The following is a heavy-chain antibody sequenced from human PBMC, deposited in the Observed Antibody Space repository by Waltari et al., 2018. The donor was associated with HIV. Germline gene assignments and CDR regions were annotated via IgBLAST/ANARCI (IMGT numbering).Heavy chain of an antibody. J-gene: IGHJ4*02. V-gene: IGHV3-30*19. CDR1: GFRFSKYG. CDR3: ARDRWVASSNWYVDF. Sequence: QVQLVASGGGVVQPGGSLSLPCAASGFRFSKYGMHWVRQTPGRGLGWVAVIYSDGSHKSYTDSIKGRFTVSRDNSKNTLNLQMDGLRADDTGVYYCARDRWVASSNWYVDFWGQGTLVSVSA. CDR2: IYSDGSHK. D-gene: IGHD6-13*01.